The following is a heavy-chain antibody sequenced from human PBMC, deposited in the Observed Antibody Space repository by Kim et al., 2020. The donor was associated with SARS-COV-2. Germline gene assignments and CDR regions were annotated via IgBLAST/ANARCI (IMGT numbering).Heavy chain of an antibody. CDR1: GLPFVKEW. V-gene: IGHV3-15*01. CDR2: IKSRADGATV. D-gene: IGHD1-1*01. Sequence: GGSLRLSCAASGLPFVKEWMRWVRQAPGKGLEWIGRIKSRADGATVDYGAPVRSRFTVSRDDSMNILYLNMTNVRSDDTAFYYCTTVPDPRTTHYWGRGTLVIVSS. CDR3: TTVPDPRTTHY. J-gene: IGHJ4*02.